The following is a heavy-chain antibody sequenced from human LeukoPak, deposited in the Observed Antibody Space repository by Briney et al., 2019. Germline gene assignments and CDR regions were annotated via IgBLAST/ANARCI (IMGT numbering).Heavy chain of an antibody. Sequence: PGGSLRLSCAASGFTFSSYGMHWVRQAPGKGLEWVAVIWYDGSNKYYADSVKGRFTISRDNSKNTLYLQINSLRAEDTAVYYCARERVTGTSYYYYYGMDVWGQGTTVTVSS. J-gene: IGHJ6*02. CDR3: ARERVTGTSYYYYYGMDV. V-gene: IGHV3-33*01. CDR1: GFTFSSYG. D-gene: IGHD6-19*01. CDR2: IWYDGSNK.